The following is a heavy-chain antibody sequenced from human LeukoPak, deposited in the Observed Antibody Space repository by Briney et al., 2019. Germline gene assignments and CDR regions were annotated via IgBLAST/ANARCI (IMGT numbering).Heavy chain of an antibody. V-gene: IGHV1-69*05. D-gene: IGHD2-15*01. CDR2: IIPIFGTA. J-gene: IGHJ6*03. Sequence: SVKVSCKASGGTFSSYAISWVRQAPGQGLEWMGRIIPIFGTANYAQKFQGRVTITTDESTSTAYMELSSLRSGDTAVYYCATNRDCSGGSCYPYYYYYMDVWGKGTTVTVSS. CDR3: ATNRDCSGGSCYPYYYYYMDV. CDR1: GGTFSSYA.